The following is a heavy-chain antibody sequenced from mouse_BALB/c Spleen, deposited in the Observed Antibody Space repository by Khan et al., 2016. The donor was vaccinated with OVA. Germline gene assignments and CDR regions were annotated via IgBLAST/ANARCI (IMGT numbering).Heavy chain of an antibody. CDR2: IWSGGGT. J-gene: IGHJ3*01. D-gene: IGHD2-12*01. Sequence: QVQLKQSGPGLVQPSQNLSITCTVSGFSLITYGVHWVRQSPGKGLEWLGVIWSGGGTDYNEAFISRLSISKDNSKSQVFFKMNSLQSDDTAIYDCARNSYRYDLTYWGRGTLVTVSS. V-gene: IGHV2-4-1*01. CDR3: ARNSYRYDLTY. CDR1: GFSLITYG.